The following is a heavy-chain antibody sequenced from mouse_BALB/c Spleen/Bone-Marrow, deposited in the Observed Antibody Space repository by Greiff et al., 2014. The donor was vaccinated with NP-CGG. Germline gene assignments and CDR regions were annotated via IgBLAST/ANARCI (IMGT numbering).Heavy chain of an antibody. CDR2: INPSTGYT. J-gene: IGHJ4*01. Sequence: VQLQQSGAELAKPGASVKMSCKASGYIFTSYWKYWIKQRPGQGLEWIGYINPSTGYTEYNQKFKDKATLTADKSSNTAYMQLSSLTSEDSAVYYCARKGYGNYHYYAMDYWGQGTSVTVSS. V-gene: IGHV1-7*01. CDR1: GYIFTSYW. CDR3: ARKGYGNYHYYAMDY. D-gene: IGHD2-1*01.